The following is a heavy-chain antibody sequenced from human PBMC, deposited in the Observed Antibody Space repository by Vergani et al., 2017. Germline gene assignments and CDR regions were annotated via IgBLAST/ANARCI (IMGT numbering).Heavy chain of an antibody. D-gene: IGHD3-10*01. Sequence: EVQLVESGGDLVQPGRSLRLSCTASGFTFGYYAMDWFRQAPGQGLEGVGGIRSKAYGQATIYAASVKGRFTISRDDSKSIAYLQMNNLQNEDTAMYYCVRDQVTMLRGSDALDIWGQGTMVTVSS. CDR2: IRSKAYGQAT. J-gene: IGHJ3*02. CDR3: VRDQVTMLRGSDALDI. CDR1: GFTFGYYA. V-gene: IGHV3-49*03.